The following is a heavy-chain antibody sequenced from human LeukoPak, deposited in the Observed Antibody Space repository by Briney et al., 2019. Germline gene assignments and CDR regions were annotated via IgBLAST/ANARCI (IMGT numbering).Heavy chain of an antibody. D-gene: IGHD6-13*01. J-gene: IGHJ4*02. CDR1: GFTFSSYG. CDR3: ARDKDSWYFDY. V-gene: IGHV3-33*08. Sequence: PGGSLRLSCAAPGFTFSSYGMHWVRQAPGKGLEWVAVIWYDGSNKYYADSVKGRFTISRDNSKSTLYLKMNSLRAEDTAVYYCARDKDSWYFDYWGQGTLVTVSS. CDR2: IWYDGSNK.